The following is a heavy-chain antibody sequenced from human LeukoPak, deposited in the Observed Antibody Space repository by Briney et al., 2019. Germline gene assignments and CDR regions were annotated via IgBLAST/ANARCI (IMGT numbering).Heavy chain of an antibody. Sequence: SQTLSLTCAVSGGSISGGAYSWGWIRQSPGKGLEWIGYIYRSGSTYYNPSLQSRVTISLDRSKNQFSLKLSSVTAADTAVYYCAREIMAAFDIWGQGTMVTVSS. CDR2: IYRSGST. CDR1: GGSISGGAYS. V-gene: IGHV4-30-2*06. J-gene: IGHJ3*02. D-gene: IGHD5-24*01. CDR3: AREIMAAFDI.